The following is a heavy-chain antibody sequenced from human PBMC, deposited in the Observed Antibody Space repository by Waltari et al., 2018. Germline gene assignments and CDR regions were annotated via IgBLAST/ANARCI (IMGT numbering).Heavy chain of an antibody. CDR2: INSDGSDT. CDR3: TRDSPSWI. Sequence: EGQLVESGGGLVQPGGSLKLSCAASGFTFSSLWRHWVRQVPGQGLVWVSRINSDGSDTSYADSVRGGFTVSRDNAKNMAYLQMNSLRAEDTAIYYCTRDSPSWIWGQGTMVSVSS. V-gene: IGHV3-74*01. J-gene: IGHJ3*02. CDR1: GFTFSSLW.